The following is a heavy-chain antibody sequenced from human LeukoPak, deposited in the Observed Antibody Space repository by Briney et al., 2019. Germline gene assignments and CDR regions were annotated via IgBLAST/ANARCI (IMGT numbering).Heavy chain of an antibody. V-gene: IGHV3-30*18. CDR3: AKDLSIAAAGRAVDY. CDR2: ISYDGSNK. Sequence: GGSLRLSCAASGFTFSSYGMHWVRQAPGKGLEWVAVISYDGSNKYYADSVKGRFTISRDNSKNTLYLQMNSLSAEDTAVYYCAKDLSIAAAGRAVDYWGQGTLVTVSS. D-gene: IGHD6-13*01. CDR1: GFTFSSYG. J-gene: IGHJ4*02.